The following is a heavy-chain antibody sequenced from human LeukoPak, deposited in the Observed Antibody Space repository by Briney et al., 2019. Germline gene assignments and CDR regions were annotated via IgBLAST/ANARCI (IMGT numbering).Heavy chain of an antibody. CDR2: IYYSGST. J-gene: IGHJ4*02. V-gene: IGHV4-61*01. Sequence: SETLSLTCTVSGYSISSGYYWGWIRQPPGKGLEWIGYIYYSGSTNYNPSLKSRVTISVDTSKNQFSLKLSSVTAADTAVYYCAGARYSYGLYFDYWGQGTLVTVSS. CDR3: AGARYSYGLYFDY. CDR1: GYSISSGYY. D-gene: IGHD5-18*01.